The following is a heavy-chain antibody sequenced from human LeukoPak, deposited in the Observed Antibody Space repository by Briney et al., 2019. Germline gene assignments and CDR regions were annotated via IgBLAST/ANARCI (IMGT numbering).Heavy chain of an antibody. CDR3: TTYYYDSSGYYYAESYFDY. D-gene: IGHD3-22*01. Sequence: GGSLRLSCAASGFTFSNAWMRWVRQAPGKGLEWVGRIKSKTDGGTTDYAAPVKGRFTISRDDSKNTLYLQMNSLKTEDTAVYYCTTYYYDSSGYYYAESYFDYWGQGTLVTVSS. CDR2: IKSKTDGGTT. CDR1: GFTFSNAW. V-gene: IGHV3-15*01. J-gene: IGHJ4*02.